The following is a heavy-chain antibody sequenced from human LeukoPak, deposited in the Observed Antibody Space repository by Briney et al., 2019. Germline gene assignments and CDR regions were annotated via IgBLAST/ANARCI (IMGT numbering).Heavy chain of an antibody. J-gene: IGHJ4*02. CDR3: AIETYYGSGSYYND. Sequence: SETLSLTCTVSGGSISSYYWSWIRQPPGKGLEWIGYIYYSGSTNYNPSLKSRVTISVDTSKNQFSLKLSSVTAADTAVYYCAIETYYGSGSYYNDWGQGTLVTASS. CDR1: GGSISSYY. CDR2: IYYSGST. V-gene: IGHV4-59*01. D-gene: IGHD3-10*01.